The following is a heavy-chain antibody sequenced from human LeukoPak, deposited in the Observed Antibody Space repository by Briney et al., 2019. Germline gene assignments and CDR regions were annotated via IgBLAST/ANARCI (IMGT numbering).Heavy chain of an antibody. CDR1: GFTFGSYA. Sequence: GGSLRLSCAASGFTFGSYALNWVRQAPGKGLEWVSYINSGGYTIYYADSVKGRFSISRDNAKNSLYLQVNSLRAEDTAIYYCTRCAAAAFDYWGQGTLVTVSS. CDR2: INSGGYTI. D-gene: IGHD6-13*01. V-gene: IGHV3-48*03. CDR3: TRCAAAAFDY. J-gene: IGHJ4*02.